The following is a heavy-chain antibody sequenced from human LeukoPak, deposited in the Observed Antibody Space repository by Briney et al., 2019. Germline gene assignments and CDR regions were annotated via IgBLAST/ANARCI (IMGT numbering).Heavy chain of an antibody. CDR2: ISGSGGST. CDR3: AKVEDIVVVPAAAFDY. Sequence: GGSLRLSCAASGFTFSSYAMSWVRQAPGKGLEWVSAISGSGGSTYYADSVKGRFTISRDNSKNTLYLQMNSLRAEDTAVYYCAKVEDIVVVPAAAFDYWGQGTTVTVSS. J-gene: IGHJ4*03. V-gene: IGHV3-23*01. CDR1: GFTFSSYA. D-gene: IGHD2-2*01.